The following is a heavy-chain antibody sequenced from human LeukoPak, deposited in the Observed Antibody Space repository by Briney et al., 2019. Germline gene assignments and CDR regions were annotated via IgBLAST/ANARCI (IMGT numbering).Heavy chain of an antibody. Sequence: GGSLRLSCAASGSTFSSYAMHWVRQSLGKGLEWVAVMSYDGFNKYYADSVKGRFTISRDNSKNTLYLQMNSLRAEDTAVYYCAKDPGLLWFGEYAFDIWGQGTMVTVSS. D-gene: IGHD3-10*01. CDR2: MSYDGFNK. V-gene: IGHV3-30*18. CDR1: GSTFSSYA. CDR3: AKDPGLLWFGEYAFDI. J-gene: IGHJ3*02.